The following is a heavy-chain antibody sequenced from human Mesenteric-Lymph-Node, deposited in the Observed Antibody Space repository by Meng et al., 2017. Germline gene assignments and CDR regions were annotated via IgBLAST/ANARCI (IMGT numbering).Heavy chain of an antibody. Sequence: QVELVGSGGGLVEPGGSLKLSCAASGYMFNDYFMSWIRQTPGKGLEWISCISSSGSSTFYADSVKGRFTISRDNANNVLFLEMNSLGVDDTAVYYCAREFSVMADGYFDPWGQGTLVTVSS. J-gene: IGHJ5*02. CDR3: AREFSVMADGYFDP. D-gene: IGHD5-24*01. CDR2: ISSSGSST. CDR1: GYMFNDYF. V-gene: IGHV3-11*04.